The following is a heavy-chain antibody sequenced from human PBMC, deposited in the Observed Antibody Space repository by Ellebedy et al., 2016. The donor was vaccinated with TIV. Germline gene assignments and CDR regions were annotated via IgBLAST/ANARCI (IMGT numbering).Heavy chain of an antibody. CDR2: IYHTGDT. CDR1: GVSITSGGYS. CDR3: ARMRSYGFSTPAY. J-gene: IGHJ4*02. D-gene: IGHD3-16*01. V-gene: IGHV4-30-2*01. Sequence: SETLSLXCAVSGVSITSGGYSWAWIRQPPGQGLEWVGYIYHTGDTYYNPSLKSRVNISVDRSKNQFSLNLNSVTAADTAIYYCARMRSYGFSTPAYWGQGTLVTVSS.